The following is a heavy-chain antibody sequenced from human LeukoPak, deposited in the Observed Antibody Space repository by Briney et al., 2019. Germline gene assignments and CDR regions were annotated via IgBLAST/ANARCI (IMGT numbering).Heavy chain of an antibody. D-gene: IGHD4-17*01. CDR2: INERGTDS. Sequence: GGSLRLSCTASGFTFSGHWIHWVRQAPGMGLVWVSRINERGTDSMYAESVKGRFTISRDNAKNTVYLQMNSLRAEDTALYYCAKAPSNTVTTGYDYWGQGTLVTVSS. J-gene: IGHJ4*02. V-gene: IGHV3-74*03. CDR1: GFTFSGHW. CDR3: AKAPSNTVTTGYDY.